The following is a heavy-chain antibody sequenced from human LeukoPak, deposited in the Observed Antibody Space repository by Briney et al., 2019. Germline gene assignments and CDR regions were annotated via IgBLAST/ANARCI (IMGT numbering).Heavy chain of an antibody. CDR2: ISGSGGST. CDR1: GFTFSSYA. J-gene: IGHJ4*02. CDR3: AKVHGWGQQQLVRPRNYFDY. D-gene: IGHD6-13*01. V-gene: IGHV3-23*01. Sequence: SGRSLRLSCAASGFTFSSYAMSWVRQAPGKGLEWVSAISGSGGSTYYAGSVKGRFTISRDNSKNTLYLQMNSLRAEDTAVYYCAKVHGWGQQQLVRPRNYFDYWGQGTLVTVSS.